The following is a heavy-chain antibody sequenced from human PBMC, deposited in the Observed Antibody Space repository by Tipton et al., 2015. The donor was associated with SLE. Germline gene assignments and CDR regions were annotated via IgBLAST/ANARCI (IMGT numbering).Heavy chain of an antibody. J-gene: IGHJ6*03. CDR1: GGTFTNYA. CDR2: IVPLFGTT. V-gene: IGHV1-69*06. CDR3: SAASSPLDYYVDV. D-gene: IGHD2-2*01. Sequence: QSGAEVKKPGSSVRVSCKTSGGTFTNYAFNWVRQAPGQGLEWVGKIVPLFGTTDYAPNFQGRVTFTADKSTKTAYMEVSSLTSADSAVYSCSAASSPLDYYVDVWGKGTAVSVSS.